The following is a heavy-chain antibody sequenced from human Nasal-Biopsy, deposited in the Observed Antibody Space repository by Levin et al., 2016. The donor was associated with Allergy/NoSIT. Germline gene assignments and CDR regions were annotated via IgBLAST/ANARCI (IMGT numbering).Heavy chain of an antibody. CDR2: FDYGGIT. CDR3: ARDRHGGYGQVDK. CDR1: GGSISGYY. Sequence: SETLSLTCSVSGGSISGYYWSWIRQTPGKGLEWIGYFDYGGITHYNPSLTSRVTISVDAPNNQVSLKLRSVTAADTALYYCARDRHGGYGQVDKWGQGTLVTVSS. V-gene: IGHV4-59*01. J-gene: IGHJ4*02. D-gene: IGHD5-18*01.